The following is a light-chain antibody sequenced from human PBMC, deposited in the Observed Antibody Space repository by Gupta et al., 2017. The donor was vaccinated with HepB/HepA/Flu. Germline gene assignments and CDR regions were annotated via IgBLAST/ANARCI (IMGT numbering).Light chain of an antibody. CDR3: AAWDDSLNGPDYV. J-gene: IGLJ1*01. V-gene: IGLV1-44*01. CDR1: SSNIGSNT. Sequence: QPVLTQPPSASGTPGQRVTIPCSGSSSNIGSNTVNWYQQIPGTAPKLLIYSNNQRPSGVPDRFSGSKSGTSASLAISGLQSEDEADYYCAAWDDSLNGPDYVFGTGTKVTVL. CDR2: SNN.